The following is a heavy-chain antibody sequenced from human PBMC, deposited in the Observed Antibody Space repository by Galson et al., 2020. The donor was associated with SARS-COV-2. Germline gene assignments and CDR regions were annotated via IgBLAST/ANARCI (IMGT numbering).Heavy chain of an antibody. CDR3: AAPSCSSTSCYDALDI. Sequence: SVKVSCKASGFTFTSSAVQWVRQARGQRLEWKGWIVVGSGNTNYAQKFQERVTITRDMSTSTAYMELSSLRSEDTAVYYCAAPSCSSTSCYDALDIWGQGTMVTVSS. D-gene: IGHD2-2*01. CDR2: IVVGSGNT. CDR1: GFTFTSSA. J-gene: IGHJ3*02. V-gene: IGHV1-58*01.